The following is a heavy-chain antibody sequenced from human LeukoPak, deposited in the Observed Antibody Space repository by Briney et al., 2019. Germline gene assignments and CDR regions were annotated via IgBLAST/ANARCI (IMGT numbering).Heavy chain of an antibody. D-gene: IGHD3-10*01. CDR1: GGTFSSYA. V-gene: IGHV1-69*04. J-gene: IGHJ3*02. CDR2: IIPILGIA. CDR3: ASGRGVIIPDAFDI. Sequence: GASVKVSCKASGGTFSSYAISWVRQAPGQGLEWMGRIIPILGIANYAQKFQGRVTITADKSTSTAYMELSSLRSEDTAVYYCASGRGVIIPDAFDIWGQGTMVTVSS.